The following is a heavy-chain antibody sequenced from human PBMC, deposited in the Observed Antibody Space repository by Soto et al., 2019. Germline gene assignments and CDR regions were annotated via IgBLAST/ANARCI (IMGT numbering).Heavy chain of an antibody. CDR3: ARPVTTIANAFAI. CDR2: IYPGDSDT. Sequence: PGESLKISCKGSGYSFTSYWIGWVRQMPGKGLEWMGIIYPGDSDTRYSPSFQGQVTISADKSISTAYLQWSSLKASDTAMYYCARPVTTIANAFAIWGQGTMVTVSS. CDR1: GYSFTSYW. J-gene: IGHJ3*02. D-gene: IGHD4-17*01. V-gene: IGHV5-51*01.